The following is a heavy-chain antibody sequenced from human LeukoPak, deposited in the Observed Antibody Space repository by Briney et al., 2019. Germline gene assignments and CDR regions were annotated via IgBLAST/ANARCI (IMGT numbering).Heavy chain of an antibody. CDR3: ARDLWDYFGSGSYEY. CDR1: GFTFSSSS. CDR2: IRGSSSTI. D-gene: IGHD3-10*01. Sequence: GGSLRLSCVASGFTFSSSSMNWVRQAPGKGLEWVSYIRGSSSTIYYADSVKGRFTISRDNAKNSLYLQMNSLRAEDTAVYYCARDLWDYFGSGSYEYWGQGTLVTVSS. V-gene: IGHV3-48*01. J-gene: IGHJ4*02.